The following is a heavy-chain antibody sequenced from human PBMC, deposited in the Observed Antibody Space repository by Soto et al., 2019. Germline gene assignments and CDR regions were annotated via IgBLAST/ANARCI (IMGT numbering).Heavy chain of an antibody. J-gene: IGHJ4*02. Sequence: LSLTCAASGFTFSNAWMSWVRQAPGKGLEWVGRIKSKTDGGTTDYAAPVKGRFTISRDDSKNTLYLQMNSLKTEDTAVYYCTTDHAGRGYSKWQRDYWGQGTLVTVSS. CDR2: IKSKTDGGTT. V-gene: IGHV3-15*01. CDR3: TTDHAGRGYSKWQRDY. CDR1: GFTFSNAW. D-gene: IGHD5-18*01.